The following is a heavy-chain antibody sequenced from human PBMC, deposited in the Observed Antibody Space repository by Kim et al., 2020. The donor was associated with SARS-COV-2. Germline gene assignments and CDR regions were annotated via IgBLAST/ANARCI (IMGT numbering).Heavy chain of an antibody. CDR2: IIPIFGTA. D-gene: IGHD3-16*01. CDR1: GGTFSSYA. V-gene: IGHV1-69*13. Sequence: SVKVSCKASGGTFSSYAISWVRQAPGQGLEWMGGIIPIFGTANYAQKFQGRVTITADESTSTAYMELSSLRSEDTAVYYCARDGHMITFGGVISGSGVEAWGQGTLVTVSS. J-gene: IGHJ5*02. CDR3: ARDGHMITFGGVISGSGVEA.